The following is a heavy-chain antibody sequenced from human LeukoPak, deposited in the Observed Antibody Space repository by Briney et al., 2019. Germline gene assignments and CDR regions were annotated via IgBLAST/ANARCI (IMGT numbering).Heavy chain of an antibody. Sequence: SETLSLTCAVYGGSFRGYYWSWIRQPPGKGLEWIGEINHSGSTNYNPSLKSRVTISVDTSKNQFSRKLSSVTAADTAVYYCARDKLEGFDTWGQGTLVTVSS. V-gene: IGHV4-34*01. J-gene: IGHJ5*02. CDR3: ARDKLEGFDT. D-gene: IGHD6-13*01. CDR2: INHSGST. CDR1: GGSFRGYY.